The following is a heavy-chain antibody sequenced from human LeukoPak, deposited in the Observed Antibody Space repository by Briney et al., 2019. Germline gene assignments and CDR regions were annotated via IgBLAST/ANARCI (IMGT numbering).Heavy chain of an antibody. CDR3: ARDGEEYSNSWYGDY. V-gene: IGHV1-69*13. CDR2: IIPIFGTA. CDR1: GGTFSSYA. Sequence: ASVKVSCKASGGTFSSYAISWVRQAPGQGLEWMGGIIPIFGTANYAQKFQGRVTITADESTSTAYMELSSLRSEDTAVYYCARDGEEYSNSWYGDYWGQGTLVTVSS. D-gene: IGHD6-13*01. J-gene: IGHJ4*02.